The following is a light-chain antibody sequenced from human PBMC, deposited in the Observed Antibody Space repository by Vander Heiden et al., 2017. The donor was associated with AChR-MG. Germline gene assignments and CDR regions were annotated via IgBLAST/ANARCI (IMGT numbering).Light chain of an antibody. CDR1: QSVSSNY. CDR2: GAS. V-gene: IGKV3-20*01. J-gene: IGKJ2*01. Sequence: EVVLTQSPGTLSLAPGERATLPCRASQSVSSNYLAWYQQKPGQAPRLLISGASSRATGIPDRFSGSGSGTDFTLTISRLEPEDFAVYYCQQYGSSPYTFGQGTKLEIK. CDR3: QQYGSSPYT.